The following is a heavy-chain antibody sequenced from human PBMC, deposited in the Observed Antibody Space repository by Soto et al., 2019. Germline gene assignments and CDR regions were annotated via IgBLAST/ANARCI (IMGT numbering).Heavy chain of an antibody. J-gene: IGHJ5*02. V-gene: IGHV4-31*03. D-gene: IGHD3-3*02. CDR2: IYYSGST. CDR3: ARGSFFQQFDP. Sequence: SETLSLTCTVSGGSISSGGYYWSWIRQHPGKGLEWIGYIYYSGSTYYNPSLKSRVTISVDTSKNQFSLKLSSVTAADTAVYYCARGSFFQQFDPWGQGTLVTVSS. CDR1: GGSISSGGYY.